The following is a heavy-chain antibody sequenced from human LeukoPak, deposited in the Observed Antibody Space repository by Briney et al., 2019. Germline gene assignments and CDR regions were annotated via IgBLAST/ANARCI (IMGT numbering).Heavy chain of an antibody. V-gene: IGHV1-8*02. CDR2: MNPNSGNT. CDR1: RYTFTGYY. J-gene: IGHJ6*03. CDR3: AIIYDSSYYYYYMDV. D-gene: IGHD3-22*01. Sequence: ASVKVSCKASRYTFTGYYMHWVRQAPGQGLEWMGWMNPNSGNTGYAQKFQGRVTMTRNTSISTAYMELSSLRSEDTAVYYCAIIYDSSYYYYYMDVWGKGTTVTVSS.